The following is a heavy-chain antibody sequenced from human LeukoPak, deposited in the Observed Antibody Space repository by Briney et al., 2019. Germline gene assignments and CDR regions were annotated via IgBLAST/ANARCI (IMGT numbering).Heavy chain of an antibody. CDR3: VRHYPPTAWFDP. CDR1: GDSIRSSNYY. D-gene: IGHD2-21*02. CDR2: FYPRGST. J-gene: IGHJ5*02. V-gene: IGHV4-39*01. Sequence: PSETLSLTCIVSGDSIRSSNYYWGWIRQPPGKGLEWIGSFYPRGSTRYNPSLKSQVTISEDTSNNQFSLQLKSVTAADTAVYYCVRHYPPTAWFDPWGQGTLVTVSS.